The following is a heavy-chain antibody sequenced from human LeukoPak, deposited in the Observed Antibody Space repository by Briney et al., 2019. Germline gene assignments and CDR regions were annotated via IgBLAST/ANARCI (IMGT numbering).Heavy chain of an antibody. V-gene: IGHV3-20*04. J-gene: IGHJ4*02. Sequence: PGGSLRLSCAASGFTFDDYGMSWVRQAPGKGLEWVSGINWNGGSTDYADSVKGRFTISRDNAKNSLYLQMNSLRAEDTALYYCARVVGYYYDSSGRNDYFDYWGQGTLVTVSS. D-gene: IGHD3-22*01. CDR3: ARVVGYYYDSSGRNDYFDY. CDR1: GFTFDDYG. CDR2: INWNGGST.